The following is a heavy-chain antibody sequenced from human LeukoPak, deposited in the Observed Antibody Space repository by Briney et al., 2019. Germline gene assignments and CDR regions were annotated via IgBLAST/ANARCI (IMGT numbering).Heavy chain of an antibody. CDR2: INYSGST. J-gene: IGHJ3*02. Sequence: SETLSLTCAVYGGSFSGYYWSWIRQPPGKGLEWIGEINYSGSTNYNPSLKSRVTISVDTSKNQFSLKLSSVTAADTAVYYCARGRGRLLFARVAFDSWGQGTMVTVCS. CDR3: ARGRGRLLFARVAFDS. D-gene: IGHD2-21*02. V-gene: IGHV4-34*01. CDR1: GGSFSGYY.